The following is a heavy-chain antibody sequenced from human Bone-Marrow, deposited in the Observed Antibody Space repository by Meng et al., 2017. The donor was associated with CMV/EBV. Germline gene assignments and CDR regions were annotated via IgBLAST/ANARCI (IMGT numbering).Heavy chain of an antibody. CDR3: ARDLGGWDIVVLDV. D-gene: IGHD2-15*01. Sequence: SVKVSCKASGYTFTSYGISWVRQAPGQGLEWMGGIIPILGIANYAQKFQGRVTITADKSTSTAYMELSSLRSEDTAVYYCARDLGGWDIVVLDVWGQGTTVTVSS. V-gene: IGHV1-69*10. J-gene: IGHJ6*02. CDR1: GYTFTSYG. CDR2: IIPILGIA.